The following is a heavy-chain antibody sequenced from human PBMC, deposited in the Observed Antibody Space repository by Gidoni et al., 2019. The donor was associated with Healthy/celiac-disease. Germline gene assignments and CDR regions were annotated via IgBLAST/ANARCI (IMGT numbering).Heavy chain of an antibody. CDR2: INHSGST. CDR1: GGSFSGYY. Sequence: QVQLQQWGAGLLKPSETLSLTGAVYGGSFSGYYWSWIRQPPGKGLEWIGEINHSGSTNYNPSLKSRVTISVDTSKNQFSLKLSSVTAADTAVYYCARGRSAAGTFYWYFDLWGRGTLVTVSS. J-gene: IGHJ2*01. D-gene: IGHD6-13*01. CDR3: ARGRSAAGTFYWYFDL. V-gene: IGHV4-34*01.